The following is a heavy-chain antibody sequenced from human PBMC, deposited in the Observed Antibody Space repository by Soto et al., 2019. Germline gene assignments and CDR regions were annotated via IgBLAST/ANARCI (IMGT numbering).Heavy chain of an antibody. CDR2: IVPLFERT. CDR1: GGSVSDYA. D-gene: IGHD3-3*01. Sequence: QVHLVQSGTQVKKPGSSVRVSCRASGGSVSDYAINWVRQAPGQGLEWVGGIVPLFERTEYAQSLQGRVTITTDKFKTIFYMELNSLIYEDTAVYYGARPGIDKSGYFSTHNYGMDLWGPGTTVTVSS. CDR3: ARPGIDKSGYFSTHNYGMDL. J-gene: IGHJ6*02. V-gene: IGHV1-69*06.